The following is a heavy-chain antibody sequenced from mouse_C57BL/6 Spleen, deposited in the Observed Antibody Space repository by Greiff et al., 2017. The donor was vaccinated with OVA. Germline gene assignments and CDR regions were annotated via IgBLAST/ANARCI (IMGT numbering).Heavy chain of an antibody. CDR2: ISSGSSTI. CDR1: GFTFSDYG. D-gene: IGHD2-4*01. V-gene: IGHV5-17*01. CDR3: ARSEYDPYAMDY. J-gene: IGHJ4*01. Sequence: DVQLVESGGGLVKPGGSLKLSCAASGFTFSDYGMHWVRQAPEKGLEWVAYISSGSSTIYYADTVKGRFTISRDNAKNTLFLQMTSLRSEDTAMYYSARSEYDPYAMDYWGQGTSVTVSS.